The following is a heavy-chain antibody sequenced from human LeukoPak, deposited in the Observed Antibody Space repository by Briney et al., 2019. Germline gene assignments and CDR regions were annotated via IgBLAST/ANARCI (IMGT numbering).Heavy chain of an antibody. J-gene: IGHJ4*02. CDR1: GFTFDDYG. CDR2: INWNGGST. Sequence: PGGSLRLSCAASGFTFDDYGMSWVRQAPGKGLEWVSGINWNGGSTGYADSVKGRFTISRDNAKNSLYLQMNSLRAEDTALYYCASDMITFGGVIANDYWGQGTLVTVSS. V-gene: IGHV3-20*04. D-gene: IGHD3-16*02. CDR3: ASDMITFGGVIANDY.